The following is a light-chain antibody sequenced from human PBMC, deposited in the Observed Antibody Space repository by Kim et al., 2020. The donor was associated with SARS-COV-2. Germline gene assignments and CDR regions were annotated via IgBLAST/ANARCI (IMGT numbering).Light chain of an antibody. V-gene: IGLV3-21*04. CDR1: NIGSKS. CDR2: YDS. CDR3: QVWDSSSDHPV. Sequence: SYELTQPPSVSVAPGKTARITCGGNNIGSKSVHWYQQKPGQAPVLVIYYDSDWPSGIPERFSGSNSGNTATLTISRVEAGDEADYYCQVWDSSSDHPVFGGGTQLTVL. J-gene: IGLJ3*02.